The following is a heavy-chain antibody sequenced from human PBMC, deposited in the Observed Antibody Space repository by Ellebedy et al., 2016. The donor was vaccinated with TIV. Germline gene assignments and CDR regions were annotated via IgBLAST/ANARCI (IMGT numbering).Heavy chain of an antibody. CDR3: ARDARLIDQQHNWFDP. CDR1: GFTFSDYY. D-gene: IGHD2-2*01. J-gene: IGHJ5*02. V-gene: IGHV3-11*01. Sequence: GESLKISCAASGFTFSDYYMIWIRQAPGKGLEWVSYISNSGSTIYYADSVKGRFTISRDNAKNSLSLLMNSLRAEDTAVYYWARDARLIDQQHNWFDPWGQGTLVTVSS. CDR2: ISNSGSTI.